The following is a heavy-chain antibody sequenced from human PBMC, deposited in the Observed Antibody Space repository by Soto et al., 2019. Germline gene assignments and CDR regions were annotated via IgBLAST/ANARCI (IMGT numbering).Heavy chain of an antibody. Sequence: ASVKVSCKASGYTFTNYGITWVRQAPGQGLEWMGWISAYNGNTHYTQGLQGRVTMTTDTSTSTAYMELRGLRSDDTAVYYCARGRTIVGYYYYGMDVWGQGTTVTVSS. D-gene: IGHD3-16*02. J-gene: IGHJ6*02. CDR2: ISAYNGNT. CDR3: ARGRTIVGYYYYGMDV. CDR1: GYTFTNYG. V-gene: IGHV1-18*01.